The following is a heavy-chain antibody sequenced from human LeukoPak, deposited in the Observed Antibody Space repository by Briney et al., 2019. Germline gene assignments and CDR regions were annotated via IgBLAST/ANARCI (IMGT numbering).Heavy chain of an antibody. D-gene: IGHD3-16*01. Sequence: SETLSLTCTVSVGSISSSSYYWGWIRQPPGKGLEWIGSIYYSGSTYYNPSLKSRVPLSVDTPKNQFSLKLSALTAADTAVYYCARQGAFNYWGQGTLVTVSS. CDR3: ARQGAFNY. V-gene: IGHV4-39*01. J-gene: IGHJ4*02. CDR2: IYYSGST. CDR1: VGSISSSSYY.